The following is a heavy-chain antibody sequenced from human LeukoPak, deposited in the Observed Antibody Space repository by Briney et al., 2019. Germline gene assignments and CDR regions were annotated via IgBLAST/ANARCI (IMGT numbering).Heavy chain of an antibody. CDR3: AREDGFGGVIVNYYMDV. CDR1: GFTFDDYG. D-gene: IGHD3-16*02. CDR2: INWNGGST. V-gene: IGHV3-20*04. Sequence: GGSLRLSCAASGFTFDDYGMSWVRQAPGKGLEWVSGINWNGGSTGYAGSVKGRFTISRDNAKNSLYLQMNSLRAEDTAVYYCAREDGFGGVIVNYYMDVWGKGTTVTVSS. J-gene: IGHJ6*03.